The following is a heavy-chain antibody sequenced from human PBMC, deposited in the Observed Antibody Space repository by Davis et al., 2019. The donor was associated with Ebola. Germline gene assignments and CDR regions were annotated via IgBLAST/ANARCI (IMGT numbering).Heavy chain of an antibody. D-gene: IGHD3-3*01. CDR3: ARDASPYYDFWSDGLGY. CDR1: GGSISSGDYY. J-gene: IGHJ4*02. V-gene: IGHV3-11*06. CDR2: ISGSGGST. Sequence: LSLTCTVSGGSISSGDYYWSWIRQAPGKGLEWVSAISGSGGSTNYADSVKGRFTISRDNAKNSLYLQMNSLRAEDTAVYYCARDASPYYDFWSDGLGYWGQGTLVTVSS.